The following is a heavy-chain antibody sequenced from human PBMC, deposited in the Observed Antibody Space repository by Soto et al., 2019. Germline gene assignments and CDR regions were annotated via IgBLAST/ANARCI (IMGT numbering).Heavy chain of an antibody. CDR3: ANWERRFDY. Sequence: SETLSLTCSVSGGSISSSSYLWGWIRQPPGKGLEWIGNMYYSGSTYYNLSLKSRVTISVDTSKNQFSLKLSSVTAADTAVYYCANWERRFDYWGQGTLVTVSS. D-gene: IGHD1-26*01. J-gene: IGHJ4*02. V-gene: IGHV4-39*01. CDR2: MYYSGST. CDR1: GGSISSSSYL.